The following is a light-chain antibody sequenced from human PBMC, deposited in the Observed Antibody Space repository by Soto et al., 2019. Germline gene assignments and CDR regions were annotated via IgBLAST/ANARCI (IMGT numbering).Light chain of an antibody. J-gene: IGKJ4*01. V-gene: IGKV1-5*01. CDR3: QQYNSYS. CDR2: DAP. CDR1: QSISSW. Sequence: DIQTTQSPSTLSASVGDRVTITCRASQSISSWLAWYQQKPGKAPKLLIYDAPSLESGVPSRFSGSGSGTEFTLTISSLQPDDFATYYCQQYNSYSFGGGTKVEIK.